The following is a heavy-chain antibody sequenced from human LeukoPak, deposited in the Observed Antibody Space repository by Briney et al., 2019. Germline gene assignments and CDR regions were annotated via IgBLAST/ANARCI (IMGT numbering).Heavy chain of an antibody. CDR3: STHHKGY. J-gene: IGHJ4*02. Sequence: GGSLRLSCAASGFTFNNAGMNWVRQAPGKWLEWVDRIKSKTDGRTTDYAAPVKDRFTISRDDSKNTLYMQMNSLKTEDTAVYYCSTHHKGYWGQGNLVTVSS. CDR2: IKSKTDGRTT. CDR1: GFTFNNAG. V-gene: IGHV3-15*01. D-gene: IGHD1-14*01.